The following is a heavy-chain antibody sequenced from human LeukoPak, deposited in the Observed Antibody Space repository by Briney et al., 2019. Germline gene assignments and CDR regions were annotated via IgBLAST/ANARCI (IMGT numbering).Heavy chain of an antibody. J-gene: IGHJ6*02. V-gene: IGHV1-58*02. CDR1: GFTFTSSA. Sequence: ASVKVSCKASGFTFTSSAMQWVRQARGQRLEWIGWIVVGSGNTNYAQKFQESVTITRDMSTSTAYMELSSLRSEDTAVYYCAADRNYYYGMDVWGQGTTVTVSS. CDR3: AADRNYYYGMDV. CDR2: IVVGSGNT.